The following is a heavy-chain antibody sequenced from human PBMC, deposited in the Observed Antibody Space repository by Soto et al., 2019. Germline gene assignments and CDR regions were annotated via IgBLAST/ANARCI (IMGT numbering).Heavy chain of an antibody. V-gene: IGHV1-8*02. Sequence: ASVKVSCKASGGTFSSYAISWVRQAPGQGLEWMGWMNPNSGTTSYAQKFQGRVTMTRNTSISTAYMELSSLRSEDTAVYYCARGSELRYFDWFSNYYYMDVWGKGTTVTVSS. CDR3: ARGSELRYFDWFSNYYYMDV. D-gene: IGHD3-9*01. CDR2: MNPNSGTT. CDR1: GGTFSSYA. J-gene: IGHJ6*03.